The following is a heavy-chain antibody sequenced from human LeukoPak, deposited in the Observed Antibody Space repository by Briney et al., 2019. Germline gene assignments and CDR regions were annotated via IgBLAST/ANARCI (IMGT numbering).Heavy chain of an antibody. D-gene: IGHD2-8*02. J-gene: IGHJ6*03. CDR2: IWSDGNNK. Sequence: GGSLRLSCAASGFTFRNYGMHWVRQATGKGLEWVSLIWSDGNNKFYADSVKGRFTISRDNSKNMLYLQMDSLRPEDTAVFYCAKDPGASVPGFYMDVWGKGTTVTVSS. V-gene: IGHV3-30*02. CDR3: AKDPGASVPGFYMDV. CDR1: GFTFRNYG.